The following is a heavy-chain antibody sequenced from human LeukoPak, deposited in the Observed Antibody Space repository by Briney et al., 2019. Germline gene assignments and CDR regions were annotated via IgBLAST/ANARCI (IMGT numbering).Heavy chain of an antibody. J-gene: IGHJ4*02. D-gene: IGHD2-21*02. CDR1: GFTFSSYV. V-gene: IGHV3-30*04. CDR3: ARALPCGGDCYSDIPHYFDY. CDR2: ISYDGSNE. Sequence: PGRSLRLSCAASGFTFSSYVMHWVRQAPGKGLEWVAIISYDGSNEYYADSVKGRFTISRDNAKNSLYLQMNSLRAEDTAVYYCARALPCGGDCYSDIPHYFDYWGQGTLVTVSS.